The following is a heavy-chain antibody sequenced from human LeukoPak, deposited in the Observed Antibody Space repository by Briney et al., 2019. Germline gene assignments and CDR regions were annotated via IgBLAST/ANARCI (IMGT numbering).Heavy chain of an antibody. D-gene: IGHD3-22*01. J-gene: IGHJ4*02. Sequence: GSLRLSCAASGFTFSSYSMNWVRQAPGKGLEWVSSISSSSSYIYYADSVKGRFTISRDNAKNSLYLQMNSLRAEDTAVYYCARVYDSSGYYSPYFDYWGQGTLVTVSS. CDR2: ISSSSSYI. CDR1: GFTFSSYS. V-gene: IGHV3-21*01. CDR3: ARVYDSSGYYSPYFDY.